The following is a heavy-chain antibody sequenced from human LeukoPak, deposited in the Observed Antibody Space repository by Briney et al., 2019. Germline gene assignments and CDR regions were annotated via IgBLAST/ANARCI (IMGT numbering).Heavy chain of an antibody. Sequence: GESLKISCKGSGYSFTSSWIAWVRQMPGKGLEWMGIIYPGDSDTRYSPSFQGQVTISADKSISTAYLQWSSLKASDTAMYYCARLKAAFSGSSHFDYWGQGTLVTVSS. D-gene: IGHD1-26*01. CDR1: GYSFTSSW. CDR2: IYPGDSDT. CDR3: ARLKAAFSGSSHFDY. V-gene: IGHV5-51*01. J-gene: IGHJ4*02.